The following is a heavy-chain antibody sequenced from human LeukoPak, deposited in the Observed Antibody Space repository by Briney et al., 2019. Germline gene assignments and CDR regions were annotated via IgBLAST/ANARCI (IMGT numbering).Heavy chain of an antibody. CDR1: GFTFTSYN. D-gene: IGHD5-12*01. CDR2: VRIGGTGPDK. J-gene: IGHJ4*02. Sequence: GGSLRLSCAASGFTFTSYNMHWVRQAPGKGLEWVAFVRIGGTGPDKSYADSVKGRFTISRDNSKNTVHLQMNSLRSDDTAVYYCARVPTYSGYDLADPFDYWGQGTPVTVSS. V-gene: IGHV3-30*02. CDR3: ARVPTYSGYDLADPFDY.